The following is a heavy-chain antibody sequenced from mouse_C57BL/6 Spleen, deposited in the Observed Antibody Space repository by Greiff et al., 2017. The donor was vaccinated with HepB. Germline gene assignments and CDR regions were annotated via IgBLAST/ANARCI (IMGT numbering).Heavy chain of an antibody. Sequence: QVQLKQSGAELVRPGTSVKMSCKASGYTFTNYWIGWAKQRPGHGLEWIGDIYPGGGYTNYNEKFKGKATLTADKSSSTAYMQFSSLTSEDSAIYYCARGGYYGSSYGYYAMDYWGQGTSVTVSS. V-gene: IGHV1-63*01. D-gene: IGHD1-1*01. J-gene: IGHJ4*01. CDR3: ARGGYYGSSYGYYAMDY. CDR2: IYPGGGYT. CDR1: GYTFTNYW.